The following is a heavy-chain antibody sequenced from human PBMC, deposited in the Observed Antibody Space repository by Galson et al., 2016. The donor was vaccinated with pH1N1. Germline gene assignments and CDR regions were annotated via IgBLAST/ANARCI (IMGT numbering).Heavy chain of an antibody. CDR3: ARAPMGSTLYYCDY. CDR2: INSKTGRT. J-gene: IGHJ4*02. CDR1: GYTFTTYD. V-gene: IGHV1-2*06. Sequence: SVKVSCKASGYTFTTYDINWVRQAPGQGLEWMGRINSKTGRTDYAQSFQGRVTMTRDTSISAAYMDLNRLRSDDTAVYYCARAPMGSTLYYCDYWGQGTLVTVSS. D-gene: IGHD1-26*01.